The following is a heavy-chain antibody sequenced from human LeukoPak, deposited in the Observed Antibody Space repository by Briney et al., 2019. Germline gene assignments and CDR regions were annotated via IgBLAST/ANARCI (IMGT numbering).Heavy chain of an antibody. Sequence: GASVKVSCKASGYTFTGYYMHWVRQAPGQGLEWMGWINPNSGGTNYAQKFQGRVTMTRDTSISTAYMSRLRSDDTAVYYCARGGTPSYYYYMDVWGKGTTVTVSS. V-gene: IGHV1-2*02. J-gene: IGHJ6*03. CDR3: ARGGTPSYYYYMDV. CDR2: INPNSGGT. D-gene: IGHD2-21*01. CDR1: GYTFTGYY.